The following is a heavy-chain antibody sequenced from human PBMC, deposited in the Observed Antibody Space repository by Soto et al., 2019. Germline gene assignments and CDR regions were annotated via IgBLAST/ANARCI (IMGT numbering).Heavy chain of an antibody. V-gene: IGHV3-23*01. CDR1: GFTFSSYA. CDR3: AKETVTTLAYYYYGMDV. D-gene: IGHD4-17*01. CDR2: ISGSGGST. J-gene: IGHJ6*02. Sequence: EVQLLESGGGLVQPGGSLRLSCAASGFTFSSYAMSWVRQAPGKGLEWVSAISGSGGSTYYADSVKGRFTISRDNSKNTLYLQMNSLRAEDTAVYYCAKETVTTLAYYYYGMDVCGQGTTVTVSS.